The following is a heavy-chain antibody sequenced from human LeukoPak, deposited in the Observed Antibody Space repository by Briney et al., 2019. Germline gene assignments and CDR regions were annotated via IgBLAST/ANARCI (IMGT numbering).Heavy chain of an antibody. Sequence: SETLSLTCTVPGGSISSGDYYWSWIRQPPGKGLEWIGYIYYSGSTYYNPSLKSRVTISVDTSKNQFSLKLSSVTAADTAVYYCAREGRPSSPYDFWSGDYYHYGMDVWGQGTTVTVSS. CDR2: IYYSGST. CDR3: AREGRPSSPYDFWSGDYYHYGMDV. D-gene: IGHD3-3*01. V-gene: IGHV4-30-4*01. CDR1: GGSISSGDYY. J-gene: IGHJ6*02.